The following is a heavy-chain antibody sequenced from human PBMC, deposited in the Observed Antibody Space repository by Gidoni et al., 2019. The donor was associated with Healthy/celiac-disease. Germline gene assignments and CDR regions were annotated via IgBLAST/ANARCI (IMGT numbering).Heavy chain of an antibody. CDR1: GFTFSSYA. J-gene: IGHJ6*02. CDR2: ISGSGGST. D-gene: IGHD3-10*01. V-gene: IGHV3-23*01. Sequence: AASGFTFSSYAMSWVRQAPGKGLEWVSAISGSGGSTYYADSVKGRFTISRDNSKNTLYLQMNSLRAEDTAVYYCAKIGGSGSYYANYYYYGMDVWGQGTTVTVSS. CDR3: AKIGGSGSYYANYYYYGMDV.